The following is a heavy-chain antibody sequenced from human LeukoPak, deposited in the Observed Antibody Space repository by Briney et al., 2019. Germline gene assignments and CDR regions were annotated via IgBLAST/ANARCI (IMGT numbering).Heavy chain of an antibody. CDR2: IYYSGST. CDR1: GGSISSYY. V-gene: IGHV4-59*01. J-gene: IGHJ2*01. D-gene: IGHD6-13*01. Sequence: SETLSLTCTVSGGSISSYYWSWIRQPPGKGLEWIGYIYYSGSTNYNPSLKSGVTISVDTSKNQFSLKLSSVTAADTAVYYCARVLGYSSSWFRYFDLWGRGTLVTVSS. CDR3: ARVLGYSSSWFRYFDL.